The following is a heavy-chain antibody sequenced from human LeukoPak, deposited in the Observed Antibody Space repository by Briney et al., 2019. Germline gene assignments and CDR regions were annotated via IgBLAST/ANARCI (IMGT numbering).Heavy chain of an antibody. Sequence: GGSLRLSCAASGFTFSSYAMSWVRQAPGKGLEWVSAISGSGGSTYYADSVKGRFTISRDNSKNTLYLRMNSLRAEDTAVYYCTRFGDYGEYWGQGTLVTVSS. D-gene: IGHD3-10*01. CDR3: TRFGDYGEY. J-gene: IGHJ4*02. CDR2: ISGSGGST. V-gene: IGHV3-23*01. CDR1: GFTFSSYA.